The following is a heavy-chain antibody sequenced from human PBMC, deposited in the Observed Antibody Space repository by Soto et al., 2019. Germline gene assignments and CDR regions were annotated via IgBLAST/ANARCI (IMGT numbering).Heavy chain of an antibody. CDR1: GFTFTSSA. CDR3: AAVPGGNWNYGNDP. J-gene: IGHJ5*02. CDR2: IVVGSGNT. V-gene: IGHV1-58*01. D-gene: IGHD1-7*01. Sequence: SVKVSFKASGFTFTSSAVQWLRQARGQRLEWIGWIVVGSGNTNYAQKFQERVTITRDMSTSTAYMELSSLRSEDTAVYYCAAVPGGNWNYGNDPWGQGTLVTVSS.